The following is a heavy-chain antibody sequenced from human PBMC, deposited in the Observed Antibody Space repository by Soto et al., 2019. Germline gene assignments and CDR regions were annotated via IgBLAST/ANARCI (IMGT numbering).Heavy chain of an antibody. J-gene: IGHJ4*02. CDR3: ATVHRSSRSFYY. CDR2: TGLNGRTT. V-gene: IGHV3-23*01. CDR1: GFTFSMSA. Sequence: GGSLRLSCAASGFTFSMSAMSWVRQAPGKGLEWVSTTGLNGRTTYYADSVKGRFTVSRDNSKNTLHLQMNSLRAEDTAVYYCATVHRSSRSFYYRGQGTLGTRSS.